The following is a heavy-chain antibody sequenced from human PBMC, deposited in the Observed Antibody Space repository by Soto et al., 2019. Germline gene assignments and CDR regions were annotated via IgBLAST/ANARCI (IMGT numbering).Heavy chain of an antibody. CDR2: IIPVFGTA. D-gene: IGHD2-2*01. Sequence: QVQLVQSGAEVQKPGSSVKVSCKASRGTFSNYAITWVRQAPGQGLEWMGDIIPVFGTADYAQKFQARVTITADRSTSTAYMELGSLMSEDTAVYFCARPRGFCSSSSCYLDYWGQGTLVTVSS. CDR3: ARPRGFCSSSSCYLDY. CDR1: RGTFSNYA. J-gene: IGHJ4*02. V-gene: IGHV1-69*06.